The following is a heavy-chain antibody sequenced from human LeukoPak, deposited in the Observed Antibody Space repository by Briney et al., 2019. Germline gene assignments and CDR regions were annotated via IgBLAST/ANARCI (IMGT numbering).Heavy chain of an antibody. V-gene: IGHV3-23*01. D-gene: IGHD2-15*01. Sequence: GGSLRLSCAASGFTFSTYSINWVRQAPGKGLEWVSAISGSGGSTYYADSVKGRFTISRDNSKNTLYLQMNSLRAEDTAVYYCAKMGRRIYYYGMDVWGQGTTVTVSS. CDR1: GFTFSTYS. CDR2: ISGSGGST. J-gene: IGHJ6*02. CDR3: AKMGRRIYYYGMDV.